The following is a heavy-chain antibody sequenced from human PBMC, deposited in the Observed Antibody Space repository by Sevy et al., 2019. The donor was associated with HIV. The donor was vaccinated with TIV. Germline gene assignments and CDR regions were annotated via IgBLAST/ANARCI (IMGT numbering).Heavy chain of an antibody. CDR2: IRFDGSEK. V-gene: IGHV3-30*02. CDR1: GFSFSSYG. CDR3: AKGDSSSSTDADAFDV. D-gene: IGHD6-6*01. J-gene: IGHJ3*01. Sequence: GGSLRLSCVASGFSFSSYGMHWIRQAPGKGLQWVAFIRFDGSEKYYTDSVKGRFSISRDNSKNTLYMQINSLRAEDTAVYYCAKGDSSSSTDADAFDVWSQGTLVTVSS.